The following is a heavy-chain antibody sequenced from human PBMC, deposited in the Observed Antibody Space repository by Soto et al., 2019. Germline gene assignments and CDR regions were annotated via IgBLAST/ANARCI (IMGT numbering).Heavy chain of an antibody. CDR3: ATLYRFDP. V-gene: IGHV3-15*07. CDR1: GFTFSNAW. J-gene: IGHJ5*02. CDR2: IKSKTDGGTT. Sequence: EVQLVESGGGLVKPGVSLTLSCAASGFTFSNAWMNWVRQAPGKGLEWVGSIKSKTDGGTTNYAGPVQGRFTISRDDPRNTLYLQMNSLKTEDTAVYYCATLYRFDPWGQGTLVTVSS.